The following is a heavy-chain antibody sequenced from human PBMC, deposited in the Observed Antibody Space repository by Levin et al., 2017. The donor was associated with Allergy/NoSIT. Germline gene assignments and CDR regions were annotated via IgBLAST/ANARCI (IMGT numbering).Heavy chain of an antibody. Sequence: GESLKISCVASGFTFSDYYMSWIRQAPGKGLEWVSYISTGGSTIYYADSVKGRFTISRDNAKNSLYLQMNSLRAEDTAVYFCTRSSSVYKGYYYGMDVWGQGTTVTVSS. D-gene: IGHD3-22*01. CDR1: GFTFSDYY. CDR2: ISTGGSTI. V-gene: IGHV3-11*01. CDR3: TRSSSVYKGYYYGMDV. J-gene: IGHJ6*02.